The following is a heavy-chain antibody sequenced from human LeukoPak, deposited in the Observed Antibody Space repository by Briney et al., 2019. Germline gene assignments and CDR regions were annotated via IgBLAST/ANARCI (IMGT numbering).Heavy chain of an antibody. J-gene: IGHJ4*02. D-gene: IGHD3-22*01. Sequence: GASVKVSCKASGYTFTGYYMHWVRQAPGQGLEWMGWINPNSGGTNCAQKFQGRVTMTRDTSISTAYMELSRLRSDDTAMYYCARVPTYYYYDSSGYFYYFDYWGQGTLVTVSS. CDR2: INPNSGGT. V-gene: IGHV1-2*02. CDR1: GYTFTGYY. CDR3: ARVPTYYYYDSSGYFYYFDY.